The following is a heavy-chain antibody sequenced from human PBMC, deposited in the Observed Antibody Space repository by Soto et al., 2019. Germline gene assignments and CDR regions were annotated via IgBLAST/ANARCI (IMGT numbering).Heavy chain of an antibody. CDR3: VRDVAYATDY. D-gene: IGHD2-8*01. Sequence: SETLSLTCPVSGGSISSSSYYWGWIRQPPGKGLEWIGSIYYSGSTYYNPSLKSRVTISVDTSKNQFSLKLSSVTAADTAVYYCVRDVAYATDYWGQGTLVTVSS. CDR1: GGSISSSSYY. CDR2: IYYSGST. V-gene: IGHV4-39*02. J-gene: IGHJ4*02.